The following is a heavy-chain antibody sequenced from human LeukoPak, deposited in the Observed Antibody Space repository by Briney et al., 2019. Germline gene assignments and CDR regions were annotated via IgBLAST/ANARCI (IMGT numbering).Heavy chain of an antibody. CDR1: GFTFSSYA. D-gene: IGHD3-10*01. V-gene: IGHV3-23*01. J-gene: IGHJ5*02. Sequence: GGSLRLSCAASGFTFSSYAMSWVRQAPGKGLEWVPAISGSGGSTYYADSVKGRFTISRDNSKNTLYLQMNSLRAEDTAVYYCAKPIGSHYYGSGSYYFNWFDPWGQGTLVTVSS. CDR2: ISGSGGST. CDR3: AKPIGSHYYGSGSYYFNWFDP.